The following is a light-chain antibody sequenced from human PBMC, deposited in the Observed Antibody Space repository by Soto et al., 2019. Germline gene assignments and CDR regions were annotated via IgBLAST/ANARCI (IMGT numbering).Light chain of an antibody. CDR1: QSISNY. Sequence: DIQVTQSPSSLSASIGDRVTITCRASQSISNYLNWYQQKPGKAPKLLIYAASSLQSGVPSRFSGSGSGTDFTLTISSLQPEDFATYYCQQSYRSPYTFGQGTKLEIK. CDR3: QQSYRSPYT. V-gene: IGKV1-39*01. CDR2: AAS. J-gene: IGKJ2*01.